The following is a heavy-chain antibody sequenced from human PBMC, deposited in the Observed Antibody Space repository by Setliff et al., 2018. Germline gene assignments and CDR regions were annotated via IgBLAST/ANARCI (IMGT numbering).Heavy chain of an antibody. CDR3: ARPSTVRSLIIIGSGFDF. CDR2: INTNTGAP. CDR1: GYIFNNYF. J-gene: IGHJ4*02. D-gene: IGHD3-16*01. V-gene: IGHV7-4-1*02. Sequence: ASVKVSCKASGYIFNNYFLHWVRQAPGQGLEWMGRINTNTGAPSYAQDFTGRFVFSLDTSVSTAYLQITSLKAEDTAVYFCARPSTVRSLIIIGSGFDFWGQGTLVTVSS.